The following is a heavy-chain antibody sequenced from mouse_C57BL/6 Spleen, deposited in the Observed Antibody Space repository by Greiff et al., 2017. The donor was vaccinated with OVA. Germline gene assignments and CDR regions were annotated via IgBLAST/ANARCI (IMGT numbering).Heavy chain of an antibody. V-gene: IGHV1-80*01. CDR2: IYPGDGDT. J-gene: IGHJ2*01. CDR3: ARSITTVVASFDY. CDR1: GYAFSSYW. D-gene: IGHD1-1*01. Sequence: QVQLQQSGAELVKPGASVKISCKASGYAFSSYWMNWVKQRPGKGLEWIGQIYPGDGDTNYNGKFKGKATLTADKSSSTAYMQLSSLTSEDSAVYFCARSITTVVASFDYWGQGTTLTVSS.